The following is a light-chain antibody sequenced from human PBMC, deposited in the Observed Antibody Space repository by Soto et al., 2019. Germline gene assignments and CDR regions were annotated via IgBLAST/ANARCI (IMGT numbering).Light chain of an antibody. CDR2: AAS. J-gene: IGKJ4*01. Sequence: EIVLTQSPGTLSLSPGERATLFCRASQSVSDRYLAWYQRKTGQAPRLLIYAASSRATGIPDRFSGSGSGTDFTLTISRLEPEDFALYYCQQYNNWPLVTFGGGTKVDIK. V-gene: IGKV3-20*01. CDR1: QSVSDRY. CDR3: QQYNNWPLVT.